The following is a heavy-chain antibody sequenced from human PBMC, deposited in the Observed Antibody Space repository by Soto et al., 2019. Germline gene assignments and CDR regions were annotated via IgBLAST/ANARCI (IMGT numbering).Heavy chain of an antibody. D-gene: IGHD3-10*01. CDR3: ARHPRITMVRGVPY. CDR1: GGSISSSSYY. J-gene: IGHJ4*02. CDR2: IYYSGST. V-gene: IGHV4-39*01. Sequence: SETLSLTCTVSGGSISSSSYYWGWIRQPPGKGLEWIGSIYYSGSTYYNPSLKSRVTISVDTSKNQFSLKLSSVTAADTAVYYCARHPRITMVRGVPYWGQGTLVTSPQ.